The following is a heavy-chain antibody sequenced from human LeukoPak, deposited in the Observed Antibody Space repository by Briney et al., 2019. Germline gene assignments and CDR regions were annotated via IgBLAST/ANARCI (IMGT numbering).Heavy chain of an antibody. CDR3: ARCSGGSCYHSDDN. J-gene: IGHJ4*02. V-gene: IGHV3-21*01. Sequence: GGSLRLSSAAAAFTFSTYSKNRVRQAPGKGLEWVSSISSGSRYIYYADSVKGRFTISRDNAKNSLYLQMNSLRAEDTAVYYCARCSGGSCYHSDDNRGRGTLVTVSS. CDR2: ISSGSRYI. CDR1: AFTFSTYS. D-gene: IGHD2-15*01.